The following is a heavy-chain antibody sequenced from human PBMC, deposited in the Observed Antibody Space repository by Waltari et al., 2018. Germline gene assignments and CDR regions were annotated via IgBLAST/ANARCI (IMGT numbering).Heavy chain of an antibody. Sequence: QVQLVESGGGVVQPGGSLRLSCAASGFTFRIYGMHWVRQAPGKGLEWVAFIRYDGRNKYYADSVKGRFTISRDNSMDTVYLQMNSLRAEDTAVYYCAKEPYCSGGSCFRYFDLWGRGSLVTVSS. CDR1: GFTFRIYG. CDR3: AKEPYCSGGSCFRYFDL. D-gene: IGHD2-15*01. J-gene: IGHJ2*01. CDR2: IRYDGRNK. V-gene: IGHV3-30*02.